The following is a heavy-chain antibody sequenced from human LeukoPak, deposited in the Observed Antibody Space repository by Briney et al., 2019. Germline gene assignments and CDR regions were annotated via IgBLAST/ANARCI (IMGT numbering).Heavy chain of an antibody. D-gene: IGHD4-17*01. V-gene: IGHV3-23*01. CDR2: ISGSGGRT. J-gene: IGHJ4*02. CDR1: GFTFSRNA. CDR3: AKCREDYGDSVIDY. Sequence: GGSLRLSCAASGFTFSRNAMSWVRQAPGKGLEWVSAISGSGGRTYYADSVKGQFTISRDNSKNTLYLQMNSLRAEDTAVYYCAKCREDYGDSVIDYLGQGTLVTVSS.